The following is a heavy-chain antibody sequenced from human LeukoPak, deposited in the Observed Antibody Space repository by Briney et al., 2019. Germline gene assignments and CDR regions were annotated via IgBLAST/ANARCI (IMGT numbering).Heavy chain of an antibody. Sequence: ASVKVSCKASGYTFTSYGISWVRQATGQGLEWMGWMNPNSGNTGYAQKFQGRVTMTRNTSISTAYMELSSLRSEDTAVYYCARGGAVAGVRYAFDIWGQGTMVTVSS. CDR2: MNPNSGNT. J-gene: IGHJ3*02. V-gene: IGHV1-8*02. D-gene: IGHD6-19*01. CDR3: ARGGAVAGVRYAFDI. CDR1: GYTFTSYG.